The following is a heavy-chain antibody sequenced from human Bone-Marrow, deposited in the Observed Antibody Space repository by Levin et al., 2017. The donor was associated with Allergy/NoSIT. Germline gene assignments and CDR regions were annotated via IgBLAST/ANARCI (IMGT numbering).Heavy chain of an antibody. CDR2: TYYRSKWYN. CDR3: ARSPAPIFGVVIIPVGWFDP. J-gene: IGHJ5*02. D-gene: IGHD3-3*02. V-gene: IGHV6-1*01. CDR1: GDSVSSNSAA. Sequence: SQTLSLTCAISGDSVSSNSAAWNWIRQSPSRGLEWLGRTYYRSKWYNDYAVSVKSRITINPDTSKNQFSLQLNSVTPEDTAVYYCARSPAPIFGVVIIPVGWFDPWGQGTLVTVSS.